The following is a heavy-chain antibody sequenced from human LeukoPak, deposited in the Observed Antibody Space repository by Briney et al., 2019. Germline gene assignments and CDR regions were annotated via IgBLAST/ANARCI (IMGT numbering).Heavy chain of an antibody. J-gene: IGHJ4*02. Sequence: SETLSLTCAVYGGSFSGYYWSWIRQPPGKGLEWIGEINHSGSTNYNPSLKSRVTISVDTSKNQFSLKLSSVTAADTAVHYCARVGGDYGDYGYYWGQGTLVTVSS. CDR3: ARVGGDYGDYGYY. CDR1: GGSFSGYY. D-gene: IGHD4-17*01. CDR2: INHSGST. V-gene: IGHV4-34*01.